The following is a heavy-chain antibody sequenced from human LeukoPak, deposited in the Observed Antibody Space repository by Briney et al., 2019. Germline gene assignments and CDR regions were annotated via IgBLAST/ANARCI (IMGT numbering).Heavy chain of an antibody. Sequence: SVKVSCKASGGTFSSYAISWVRQAPGQGLEWMGGIIPIFGTANYAQKFQGRVTITADKSTSTAYMELSSLRSEDTAVYYCARVEGYCSGGSCYLDYWGQGTLVPVSS. CDR2: IIPIFGTA. CDR3: ARVEGYCSGGSCYLDY. V-gene: IGHV1-69*06. D-gene: IGHD2-15*01. J-gene: IGHJ4*02. CDR1: GGTFSSYA.